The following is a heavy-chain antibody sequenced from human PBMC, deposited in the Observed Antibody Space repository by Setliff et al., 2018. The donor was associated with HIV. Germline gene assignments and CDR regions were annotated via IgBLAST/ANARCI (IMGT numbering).Heavy chain of an antibody. J-gene: IGHJ3*02. Sequence: PSETLSLTCTVSGGSISSGIYYWIWIRQPAGKGLEWIGHVYTTGDTNYNPSLESRLTISVDTSRNQFSLRLSSVTAADTAVYYCARAPTGVTNAFDIWGQGTMVTVSS. CDR1: GGSISSGIYY. CDR3: ARAPTGVTNAFDI. V-gene: IGHV4-61*09. CDR2: VYTTGDT. D-gene: IGHD2-8*02.